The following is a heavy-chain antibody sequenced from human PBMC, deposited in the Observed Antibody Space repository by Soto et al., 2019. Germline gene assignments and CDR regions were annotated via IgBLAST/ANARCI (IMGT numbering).Heavy chain of an antibody. CDR1: GGSISSSSYY. CDR2: IYYSGST. CDR3: ARRGCSSTSCYAALYAFDI. D-gene: IGHD2-2*01. J-gene: IGHJ3*02. Sequence: SQTLSLTCTVSGGSISSSSYYWGWIRQPPGKGLEWIGSIYYSGSTYYNPSLKSRVTISVDTSKNQFSLKLSSVTAADTAVYYCARRGCSSTSCYAALYAFDIWGQGTMVTGSS. V-gene: IGHV4-39*01.